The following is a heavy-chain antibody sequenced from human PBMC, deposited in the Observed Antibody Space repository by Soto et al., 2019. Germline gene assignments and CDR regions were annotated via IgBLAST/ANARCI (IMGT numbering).Heavy chain of an antibody. CDR3: GRRRPYYYYGMDV. Sequence: SETLSLTCAVYGGSFSGYYWSWIRQPPGKGLEWIGEINHSGSTNYNPSLKSRVTISVDTSKNQFSLKLSSVTAADTAVYYCGRRRPYYYYGMDVRGQGTTVTVSS. V-gene: IGHV4-34*01. J-gene: IGHJ6*02. CDR2: INHSGST. CDR1: GGSFSGYY.